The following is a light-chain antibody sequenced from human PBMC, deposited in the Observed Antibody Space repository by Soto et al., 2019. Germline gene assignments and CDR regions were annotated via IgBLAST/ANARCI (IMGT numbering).Light chain of an antibody. Sequence: EIVMSHSPVTLSMTTGERATLSCRAGQSVSSNLAWYQQKPGQAPRLLIYGASTRATGIPARFTGSGSGTEFTLTISSLQFDDSAVYYCQQYNNWWTFGQGTMVDVK. CDR3: QQYNNWWT. J-gene: IGKJ1*01. CDR2: GAS. CDR1: QSVSSN. V-gene: IGKV3-15*01.